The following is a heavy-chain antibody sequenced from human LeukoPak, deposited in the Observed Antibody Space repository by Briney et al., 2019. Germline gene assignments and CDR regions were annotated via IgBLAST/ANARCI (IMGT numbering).Heavy chain of an antibody. CDR3: ARQVFVGALDY. CDR1: GYNFTSHW. CDR2: IYPGDSDP. V-gene: IGHV5-51*01. J-gene: IGHJ4*02. Sequence: GESLKISCKGSGYNFTSHWIGWVRQMPGEGLEWMGIIYPGDSDPRYSPSFQGQVTISAGKSISSAYLHWSSLKASDTAMYYCARQVFVGALDYWGQGTLVTVSS. D-gene: IGHD1-26*01.